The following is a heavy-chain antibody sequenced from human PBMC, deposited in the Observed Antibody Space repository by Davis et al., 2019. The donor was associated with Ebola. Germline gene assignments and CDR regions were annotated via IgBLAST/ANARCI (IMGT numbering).Heavy chain of an antibody. CDR1: GFTFSSYW. J-gene: IGHJ6*02. CDR3: ARESIVVVIAIFHYGMDV. CDR2: IKQDGSEK. V-gene: IGHV3-7*01. Sequence: WGSLRLSCAASGFTFSSYWMSWVRQAPGKGLEWVANIKQDGSEKYYVDSVKGRFTISRDNAKNSLYLQMNSLRAEDTAVYYCARESIVVVIAIFHYGMDVWGQGTTVTVSS. D-gene: IGHD2-21*01.